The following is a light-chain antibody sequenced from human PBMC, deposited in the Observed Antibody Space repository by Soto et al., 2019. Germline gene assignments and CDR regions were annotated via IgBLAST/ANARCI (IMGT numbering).Light chain of an antibody. Sequence: EIVLTQSPGTLSLSPGERATRSCWASQSVSSSYLAWYQQKPGQAPRLLIHGASSRATGIPDRFSGSGSGTDFTLTISSLQPEDIATYYCQESYSTSFGQGTKVDI. CDR1: QSVSSSY. V-gene: IGKV3-20*01. J-gene: IGKJ1*01. CDR3: QESYSTS. CDR2: GAS.